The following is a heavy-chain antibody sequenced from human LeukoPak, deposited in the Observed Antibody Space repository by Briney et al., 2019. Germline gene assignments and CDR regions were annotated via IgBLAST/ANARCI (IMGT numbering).Heavy chain of an antibody. J-gene: IGHJ4*02. CDR2: IIPIFGTA. Sequence: SVKVSCKASGGTFSSYAISWVRQAPGQGLEWMGGIIPIFGTANYAQKFQGRVTITTDESTSTAYMELSSLRSEDPAVYYCASSKYSSSWYRPGFDYWGQGTLVTVSS. V-gene: IGHV1-69*05. CDR1: GGTFSSYA. D-gene: IGHD6-13*01. CDR3: ASSKYSSSWYRPGFDY.